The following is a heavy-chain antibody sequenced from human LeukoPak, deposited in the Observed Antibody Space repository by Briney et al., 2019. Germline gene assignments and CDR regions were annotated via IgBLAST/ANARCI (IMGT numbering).Heavy chain of an antibody. CDR2: ISSSSSYI. Sequence: GGSLRLSCAAFGFTFSSYAMHWVRQAPGKGLEWVSSISSSSSYIYYADSVKGRFTISRDNAKNSLYLQMNSLRAEDTAVYYCARGPSSSPLDYWGQGTLVTVSS. V-gene: IGHV3-21*01. D-gene: IGHD6-13*01. CDR1: GFTFSSYA. CDR3: ARGPSSSPLDY. J-gene: IGHJ4*02.